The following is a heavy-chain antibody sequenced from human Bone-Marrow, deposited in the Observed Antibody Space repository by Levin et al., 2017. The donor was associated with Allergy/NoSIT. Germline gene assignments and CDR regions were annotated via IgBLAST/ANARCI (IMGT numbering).Heavy chain of an antibody. Sequence: GESLKISCAASGFTFSSYSMNWVRQAPGKGLEWVSSISSTSSYISYADSVKGRFTISRDNAKNSLYLQMNSLRAEDTAVYYCARDYDFWSGYYTGRENAWGQGTLVTVSS. V-gene: IGHV3-21*01. J-gene: IGHJ5*02. CDR2: ISSTSSYI. CDR3: ARDYDFWSGYYTGRENA. CDR1: GFTFSSYS. D-gene: IGHD3-3*01.